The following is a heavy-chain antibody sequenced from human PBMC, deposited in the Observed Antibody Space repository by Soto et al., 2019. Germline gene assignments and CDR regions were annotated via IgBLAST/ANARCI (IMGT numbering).Heavy chain of an antibody. V-gene: IGHV3-53*04. CDR3: ARGRGYCSGGSCFWPNYYFDY. D-gene: IGHD2-15*01. CDR1: GFTVSSNY. CDR2: IYSGGST. J-gene: IGHJ4*02. Sequence: GGSLRLSCAASGFTVSSNYMSWVRQAPGKGLEWVSVIYSGGSTYYADSVKGRFTISRHNSKNTLYLQMNSLRAEDTAVYYCARGRGYCSGGSCFWPNYYFDYWGQGTLVTVSS.